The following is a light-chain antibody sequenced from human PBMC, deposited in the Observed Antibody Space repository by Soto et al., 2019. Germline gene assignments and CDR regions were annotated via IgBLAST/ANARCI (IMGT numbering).Light chain of an antibody. Sequence: EIVLTQSPGTLSLSPGERATLSCRASQSVSSSYLGWFQQRPGQAPRLLIYDTFNRATGIPDRFSGSGSGTDFTLTISRLEPEDFAVYYCQQYGSLPRTFGQGTKVDIK. CDR3: QQYGSLPRT. CDR2: DTF. J-gene: IGKJ1*01. CDR1: QSVSSSY. V-gene: IGKV3-20*01.